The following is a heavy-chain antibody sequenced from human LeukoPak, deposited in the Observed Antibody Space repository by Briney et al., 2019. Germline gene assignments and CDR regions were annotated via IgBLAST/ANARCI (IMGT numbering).Heavy chain of an antibody. V-gene: IGHV3-21*01. CDR2: ISSSSTYI. D-gene: IGHD6-19*01. J-gene: IGHJ3*01. CDR1: GFTFSSYS. CDR3: ARASYSSGCPTKT. Sequence: PGGSLTLSCAASGFTFSSYSMNWVRQAPGKGLEWVSSISSSSTYIYYADSVKGRFTISRDNAKNSLYLQMNSLRAEDTAMYYCARASYSSGCPTKTWGQGTMVTVSS.